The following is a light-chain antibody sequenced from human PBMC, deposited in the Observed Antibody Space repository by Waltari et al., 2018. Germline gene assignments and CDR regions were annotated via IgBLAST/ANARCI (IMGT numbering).Light chain of an antibody. V-gene: IGLV2-23*01. Sequence: QSALTQPASVSGSPGQSITITCTGTSRDVGSHDLNLVCWYQQHPGKAPKLMIYEGNKRPSGVSSRFSGSKSGNTASLTISGLQAEDEADYYCCSYAGSDTWVFGGGTKLTVL. CDR3: CSYAGSDTWV. CDR1: SRDVGSHDLNL. CDR2: EGN. J-gene: IGLJ3*02.